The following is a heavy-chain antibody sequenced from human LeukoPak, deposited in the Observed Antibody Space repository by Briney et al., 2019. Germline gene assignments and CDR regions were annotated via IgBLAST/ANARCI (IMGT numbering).Heavy chain of an antibody. Sequence: GESLRISCKGSGYSFTTYWISWVRQMPGKGLEWMGKIDPSDSYTNYSPSFQGHVTISTDKSISTAYLQWSSLKASDTATYYCARLIGSNWYADYWGQGTLVTVSS. CDR2: IDPSDSYT. D-gene: IGHD6-13*01. CDR3: ARLIGSNWYADY. V-gene: IGHV5-10-1*01. J-gene: IGHJ4*02. CDR1: GYSFTTYW.